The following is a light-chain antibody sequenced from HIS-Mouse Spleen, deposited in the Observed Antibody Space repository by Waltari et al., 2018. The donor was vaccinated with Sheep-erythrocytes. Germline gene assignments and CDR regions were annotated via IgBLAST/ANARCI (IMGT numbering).Light chain of an antibody. V-gene: IGKV1-39*01. Sequence: DIQMTQSPSSLSASVGDRVTITCRASQSISSYLNWYQQKPGKAPKLLIYAASRLQSGVPSRVSGSGSGTDFTLTISSLQTEDFATYYCQQSYSTPQFTFGPGTKVDIK. J-gene: IGKJ3*01. CDR1: QSISSY. CDR2: AAS. CDR3: QQSYSTPQFT.